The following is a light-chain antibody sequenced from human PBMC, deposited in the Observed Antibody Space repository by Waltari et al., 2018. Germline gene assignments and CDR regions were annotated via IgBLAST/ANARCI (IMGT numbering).Light chain of an antibody. Sequence: DIHMTQSPSSLSASVGDRVTITCRASDSITYVNWYQQKPGRAPRLLIYAASNLQTGVPSRFSDIGSGTHFTLTISSLQPDDLATYFCQQSSSVPRTFGQGTKIEMK. CDR2: AAS. CDR1: DSITY. V-gene: IGKV1-39*01. J-gene: IGKJ1*01. CDR3: QQSSSVPRT.